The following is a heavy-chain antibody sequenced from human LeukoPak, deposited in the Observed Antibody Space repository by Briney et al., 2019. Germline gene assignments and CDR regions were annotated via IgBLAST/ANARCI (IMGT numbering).Heavy chain of an antibody. Sequence: QPGRSLRLSCAASGFTFSSYGMHWVRQAPGKGLEWVAVISYDGSNKYYADSVKGRFTISRDNSKNTLYLQMNSLRTEDTAVYYCAKDTYDFGSGTYPPDYWGQGTLVTVSS. J-gene: IGHJ4*02. D-gene: IGHD3-10*01. CDR2: ISYDGSNK. CDR3: AKDTYDFGSGTYPPDY. V-gene: IGHV3-30*18. CDR1: GFTFSSYG.